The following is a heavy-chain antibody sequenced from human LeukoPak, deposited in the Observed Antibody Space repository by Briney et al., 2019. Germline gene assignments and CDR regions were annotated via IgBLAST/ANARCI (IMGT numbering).Heavy chain of an antibody. Sequence: PSETLSLTCTVSGGSISSSSYYWGWIRQPPGKGLEWIGSIYYSGGTYYNPSLKSRVTISVDTSKNQFSLKLSSVTAADTAVYYCARHHVLRYLWWGDWGQGTLVTVSS. J-gene: IGHJ4*02. CDR1: GGSISSSSYY. D-gene: IGHD3-9*01. CDR2: IYYSGGT. V-gene: IGHV4-39*01. CDR3: ARHHVLRYLWWGD.